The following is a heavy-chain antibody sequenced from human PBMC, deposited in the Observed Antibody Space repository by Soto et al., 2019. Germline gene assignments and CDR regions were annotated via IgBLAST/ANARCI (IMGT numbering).Heavy chain of an antibody. CDR1: GYSISSGYY. CDR3: ARGPPIAAPYNWFDP. CDR2: IYHSGST. J-gene: IGHJ5*02. V-gene: IGHV4-38-2*01. D-gene: IGHD6-6*01. Sequence: SETLSLTCAVSGYSISSGYYWGWIRQPPGKGLEWIGSIYHSGSTYYNPSLKSRVTISVDTSKNQFSLKLSSVTAADTAVYYCARGPPIAAPYNWFDPWGQGTLVTSPQ.